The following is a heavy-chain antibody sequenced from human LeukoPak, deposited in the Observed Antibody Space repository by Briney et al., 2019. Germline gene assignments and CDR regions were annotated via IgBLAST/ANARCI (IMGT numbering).Heavy chain of an antibody. CDR1: GFTFSSYG. J-gene: IGHJ3*02. Sequence: GGSLGLSCAASGFTFSSYGMHWVRQAPGKGLEWVAFIRYDGSNKYYADSVKGRFTISRDNSKNTLYLQMNSLRAEDTAVYYCAKDRRITIFGVVIRPDAFDIWGQGTMVTVSS. D-gene: IGHD3-3*01. V-gene: IGHV3-30*02. CDR3: AKDRRITIFGVVIRPDAFDI. CDR2: IRYDGSNK.